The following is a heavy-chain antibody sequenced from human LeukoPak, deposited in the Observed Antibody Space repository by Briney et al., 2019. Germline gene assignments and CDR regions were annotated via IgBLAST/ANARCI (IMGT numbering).Heavy chain of an antibody. CDR2: ISWNSGSI. V-gene: IGHV3-9*03. CDR1: GFTFDDYA. J-gene: IGHJ4*02. CDR3: AKSKDWYYFDY. D-gene: IGHD2-21*01. Sequence: GGSLRLSXAASGFTFDDYAMHWVGQAPGKGLEWVSGISWNSGSIGYADSVKGRFTISRDNAKNSLYLQMNSLRAEDMALYYCAKSKDWYYFDYWGQGTLVTVSS.